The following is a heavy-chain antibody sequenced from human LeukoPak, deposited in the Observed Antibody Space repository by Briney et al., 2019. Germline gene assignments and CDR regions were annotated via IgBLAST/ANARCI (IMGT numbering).Heavy chain of an antibody. CDR1: GYTFTSYG. V-gene: IGHV1-18*01. J-gene: IGHJ6*02. CDR3: ASGGIAAACTYYYYGMDV. D-gene: IGHD6-13*01. Sequence: ASVKVSCKASGYTFTSYGISWVRQAPGQGLEWMGWISAYNGNTNYAQKLQGRVTMTTDTSTSTAYMELRSLRSDDTAVYYCASGGIAAACTYYYYGMDVWGQGTTVTVSS. CDR2: ISAYNGNT.